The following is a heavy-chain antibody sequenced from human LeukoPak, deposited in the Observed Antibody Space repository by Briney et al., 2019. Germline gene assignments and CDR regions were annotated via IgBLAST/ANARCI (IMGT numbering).Heavy chain of an antibody. Sequence: SGTLSLTCIVSGGSISSLNLGSWLRQPPGKGLEWIGEMYLGGTTNFNPSLKSRVTILIDKSKNQLSLQLTSVAAADTAVYYCARSQNYYGSGDYWSQGTLVTVSS. CDR1: GGSISSLNL. CDR3: ARSQNYYGSGDY. CDR2: MYLGGTT. V-gene: IGHV4-4*02. D-gene: IGHD3-10*01. J-gene: IGHJ4*02.